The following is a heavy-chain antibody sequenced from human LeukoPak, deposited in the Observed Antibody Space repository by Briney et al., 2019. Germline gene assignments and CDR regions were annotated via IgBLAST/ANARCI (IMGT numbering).Heavy chain of an antibody. V-gene: IGHV3-23*01. CDR2: ISGSGGST. D-gene: IGHD3-10*01. J-gene: IGHJ3*02. CDR1: GFTFSSYA. Sequence: PGGSLRLSCAASGFTFSSYAMSWVRQAPGKGLEWVSAISGSGGSTHYADSVKGRFTISRDNSKNTLYLQMNSLRAEDTAVYYCAKPRRPYYYGSGSYYGHAFDIWGQGTMVTVSS. CDR3: AKPRRPYYYGSGSYYGHAFDI.